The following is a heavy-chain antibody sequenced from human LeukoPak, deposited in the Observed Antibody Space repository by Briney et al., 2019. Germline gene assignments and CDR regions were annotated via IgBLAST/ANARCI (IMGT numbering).Heavy chain of an antibody. J-gene: IGHJ6*02. V-gene: IGHV3-53*01. D-gene: IGHD3-10*01. CDR2: IYSGGRT. Sequence: GGSLRLSCAASGFTVSNNYMSWVRQAPGKGLEWVSVIYSGGRTYYADSVKGRFTISRENSKNTLYLQMNSLRVEDTAVYYCARGGNYYGSGSTMDVWGQGTTVTVSS. CDR1: GFTVSNNY. CDR3: ARGGNYYGSGSTMDV.